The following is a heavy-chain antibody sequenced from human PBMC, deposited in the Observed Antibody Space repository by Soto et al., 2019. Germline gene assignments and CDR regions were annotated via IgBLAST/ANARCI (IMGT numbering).Heavy chain of an antibody. J-gene: IGHJ4*02. V-gene: IGHV3-30*18. CDR2: ISYDGSNK. CDR3: AKGGYGSGWYLPGYYY. Sequence: QVQLVESGGGVVQPGRSLRLSCAASGFTFSSYGMHWVRQAPGKGLEWVAVISYDGSNKYYADSVKGRFTISRDNSKNTVCLEMNSVGAEDTAVYYCAKGGYGSGWYLPGYYYWGQGSLVTVSS. CDR1: GFTFSSYG. D-gene: IGHD6-19*01.